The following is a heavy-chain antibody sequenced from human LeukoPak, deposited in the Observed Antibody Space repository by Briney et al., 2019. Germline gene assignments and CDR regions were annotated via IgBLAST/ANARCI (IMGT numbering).Heavy chain of an antibody. CDR2: IGWNSGSI. V-gene: IGHV3-9*01. Sequence: GGSLRLSCAASGFTFDDYAMHWVRQAPGKGLEWVSGIGWNSGSIGYADSVKGRFTISRDNAKNSLYLQMNSLRAEDTALYYCAKGGGEWLFQYYFDYWGQGTLVTVSS. D-gene: IGHD3-3*01. J-gene: IGHJ4*02. CDR1: GFTFDDYA. CDR3: AKGGGEWLFQYYFDY.